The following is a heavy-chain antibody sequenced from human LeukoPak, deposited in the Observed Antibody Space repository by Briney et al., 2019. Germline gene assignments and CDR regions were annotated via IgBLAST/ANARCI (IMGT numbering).Heavy chain of an antibody. D-gene: IGHD3-22*01. V-gene: IGHV1-2*02. CDR3: ARDQYYYDSSGYYFPATVDY. J-gene: IGHJ4*02. Sequence: ASVKVSCKTSRYTFTGYYLHWVRQAPGQGLEWMGWINPSSGDTNYAQRFQGRVTMTRDTSISTAYMELSRLRSDDTAVYYCARDQYYYDSSGYYFPATVDYWGQGTLVTVSS. CDR1: RYTFTGYY. CDR2: INPSSGDT.